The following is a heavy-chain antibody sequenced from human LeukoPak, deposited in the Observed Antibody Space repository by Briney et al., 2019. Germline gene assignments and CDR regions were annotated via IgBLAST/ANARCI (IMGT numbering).Heavy chain of an antibody. D-gene: IGHD3-3*01. V-gene: IGHV3-74*01. CDR3: ARDFGAPAP. CDR1: GFTFSNYW. J-gene: IGHJ5*02. CDR2: INGDGSRT. Sequence: PGGSLTLSCAASGFTFSNYWMHWVRQAPGKGLVWVSRINGDGSRTNYADSVKGRFTISRDNAKNTLYLQMSILRVEDTALYYCARDFGAPAPWGQGTLVTVSS.